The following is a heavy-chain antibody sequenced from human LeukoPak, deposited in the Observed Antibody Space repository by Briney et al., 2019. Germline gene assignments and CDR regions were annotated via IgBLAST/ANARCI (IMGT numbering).Heavy chain of an antibody. CDR1: GFTFSSYP. J-gene: IGHJ4*02. V-gene: IGHV3-23*01. CDR2: IGDNGDST. CDR3: AKYDYGGNPNEYYFDY. D-gene: IGHD4-17*01. Sequence: GGSLRLSCAASGFTFSSYPMSWVRQAPGKGLEWVSTIGDNGDSTYYGDSVKGRFTISRDNSKNTLYLQMNSLRVEDTAVYYCAKYDYGGNPNEYYFDYWGQGTLVTVSS.